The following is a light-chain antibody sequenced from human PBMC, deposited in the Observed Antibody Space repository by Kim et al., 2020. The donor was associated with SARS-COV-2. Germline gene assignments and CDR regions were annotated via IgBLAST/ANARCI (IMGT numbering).Light chain of an antibody. Sequence: SPGERATLARRASQSVSSYLAWYQQKPGQAPRLLIYDASNRATGIPARFSGSGSGTDFTLTISSLEPEDFAVYYCQQRSNWLTFGGGTKVDIK. J-gene: IGKJ4*01. CDR3: QQRSNWLT. V-gene: IGKV3-11*01. CDR1: QSVSSY. CDR2: DAS.